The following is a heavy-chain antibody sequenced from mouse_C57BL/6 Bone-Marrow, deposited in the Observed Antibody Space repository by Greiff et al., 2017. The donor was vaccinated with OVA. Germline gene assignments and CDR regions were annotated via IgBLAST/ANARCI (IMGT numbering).Heavy chain of an antibody. CDR1: GYTFTSYG. D-gene: IGHD1-1*01. V-gene: IGHV1-81*01. J-gene: IGHJ1*03. CDR2: IYPRSGNT. CDR3: ARRYCGEAGYFDV. Sequence: VQLQQSGAELARPGASVKLSCKASGYTFTSYGISWVKQRPGQGLEWIGEIYPRSGNTYNNEMFKGKATLTADKSTSTVYMELRSLTSEDSAVYFWARRYCGEAGYFDVWGTGTTVTVSS.